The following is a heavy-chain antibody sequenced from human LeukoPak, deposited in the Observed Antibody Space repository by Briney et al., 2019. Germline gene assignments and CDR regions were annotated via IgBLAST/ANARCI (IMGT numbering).Heavy chain of an antibody. D-gene: IGHD2-8*01. CDR3: ARWSIGLMVYDD. V-gene: IGHV4-39*01. CDR1: GGSISSSSYY. J-gene: IGHJ4*02. CDR2: IYYSGST. Sequence: PSETLSLTCTVSGGSISSSSYYWGWIRQPPGKGLEWIGSIYYSGSTYYNPSLKSRVTISVDTSKNQFSLKLSSVTAADTAVYYCARWSIGLMVYDDWGQGTLVTVSS.